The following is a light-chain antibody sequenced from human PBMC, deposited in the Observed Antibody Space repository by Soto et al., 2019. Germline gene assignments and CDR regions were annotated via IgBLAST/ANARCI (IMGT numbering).Light chain of an antibody. CDR1: SSNTGNNY. CDR2: ENN. J-gene: IGLJ1*01. Sequence: QSVLTQPPSVSAAPGQKVTISCSGSSSNTGNNYVSWYQQLPGTAPKLLIYENNKRPSGIPDRFSGSKSGTSATLGITGLQTGDEADYYCGTWDSSLSAGYVFGTGTKVTV. V-gene: IGLV1-51*02. CDR3: GTWDSSLSAGYV.